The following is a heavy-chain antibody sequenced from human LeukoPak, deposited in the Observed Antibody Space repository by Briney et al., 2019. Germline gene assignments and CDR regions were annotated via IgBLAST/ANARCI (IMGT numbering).Heavy chain of an antibody. CDR3: VRDETLWRLDW. D-gene: IGHD1-1*01. CDR1: GFTFSGHW. Sequence: PGRTLRLSCTASGFTFSGHWIHWVRQAPGMGLVWVSRINERGTDSMYAESVKGRFTISRDNAKNTVYLQMNSLRAEDTAVYFCVRDETLWRLDWWGQGTLVSVSS. J-gene: IGHJ4*02. V-gene: IGHV3-74*03. CDR2: INERGTDS.